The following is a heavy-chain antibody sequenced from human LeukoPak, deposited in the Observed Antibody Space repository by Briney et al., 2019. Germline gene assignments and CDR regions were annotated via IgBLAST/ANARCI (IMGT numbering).Heavy chain of an antibody. D-gene: IGHD6-13*01. J-gene: IGHJ4*02. V-gene: IGHV3-66*01. CDR3: ARVFTAAGFDY. CDR1: GFTDSNNY. CDR2: INSGGGT. Sequence: GGSLRLFCAASGFTDSNNYMSWVRQAPGKGLKGVSVINSGGGTYYADSVKGRFTISRDNSKNTLYLQMNSLRAEDTALYYCARVFTAAGFDYWGQGSLVIVSS.